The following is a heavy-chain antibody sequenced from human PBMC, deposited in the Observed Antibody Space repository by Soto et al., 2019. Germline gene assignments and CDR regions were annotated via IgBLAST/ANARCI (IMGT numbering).Heavy chain of an antibody. CDR3: ARKILGSTTRPNYWYFDL. V-gene: IGHV3-23*01. CDR2: ISGGGDAA. D-gene: IGHD7-27*01. Sequence: EVQVLESGGGLVQPGGSLRLSCAGSGFTFINYAMNWVRQAPGKGLEWVSSISGGGDAAFFPDSVRGRFTISRDNSKNTVTLQMNSLGVEATAVYYCARKILGSTTRPNYWYFDLWGRGTLVTVSS. J-gene: IGHJ2*01. CDR1: GFTFINYA.